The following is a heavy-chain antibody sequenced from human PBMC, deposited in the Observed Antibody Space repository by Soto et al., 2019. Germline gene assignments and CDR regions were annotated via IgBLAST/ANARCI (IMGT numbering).Heavy chain of an antibody. CDR1: GFTFSSYE. CDR3: ARDFPAMVRGVIITGGYYYYGMDV. V-gene: IGHV3-48*03. J-gene: IGHJ6*02. Sequence: GGSLRLSCAASGFTFSSYEMNWVRQAPGKGLEWVSYISSSGSTIYYADSVKGRFTISRDNAKNSLYLQMNSLRAEDTAVYYCARDFPAMVRGVIITGGYYYYGMDVWGQGTTVTVSS. CDR2: ISSSGSTI. D-gene: IGHD3-10*01.